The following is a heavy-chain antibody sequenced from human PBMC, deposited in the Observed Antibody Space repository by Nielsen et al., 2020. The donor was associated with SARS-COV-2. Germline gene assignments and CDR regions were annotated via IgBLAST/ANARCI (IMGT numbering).Heavy chain of an antibody. CDR2: ISWNSGSI. CDR3: ARDLAYYGMDV. V-gene: IGHV3-9*01. CDR1: GFTFDDYA. Sequence: GGSLRLSCAASGFTFDDYAMHWVRQAPGKGLEWVSGISWNSGSIGYADSVKGRFTISRDNAKNSLYLQMNSLRAGDTAVYYCARDLAYYGMDVWGQGTTVTVSS. J-gene: IGHJ6*02.